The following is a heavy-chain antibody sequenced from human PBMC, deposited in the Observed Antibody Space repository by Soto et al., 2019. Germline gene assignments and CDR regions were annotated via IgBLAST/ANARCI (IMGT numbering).Heavy chain of an antibody. CDR3: ARTSLWFGELLVPWFDP. Sequence: GGSLRVSCAASGFTFSSYAMSWGRQAPGKGLEWVSAISGSGGSTYYADSVKGRFTISRDNSKNTLYLQMNSLRAEDTAVYYCARTSLWFGELLVPWFDPWGQGTLVTVSS. CDR2: ISGSGGST. J-gene: IGHJ5*02. D-gene: IGHD3-10*01. V-gene: IGHV3-23*01. CDR1: GFTFSSYA.